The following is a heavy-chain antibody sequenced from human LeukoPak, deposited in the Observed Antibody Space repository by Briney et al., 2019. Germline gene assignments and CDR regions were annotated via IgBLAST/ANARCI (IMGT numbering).Heavy chain of an antibody. CDR1: GTRFPNSW. D-gene: IGHD3-3*01. J-gene: IGHJ4*02. CDR3: ARRSDFWSGYWFDY. CDR2: IYPGDSDT. Sequence: GGPLKTPLRGLGTRFPNSWTGWGRRFPGKGLGWWGIIYPGDSDTRYSPSFQGQVTISADKSISTAYLQWSSLKASDTAMYYCARRSDFWSGYWFDYWGQGTLVTVSS. V-gene: IGHV5-51*01.